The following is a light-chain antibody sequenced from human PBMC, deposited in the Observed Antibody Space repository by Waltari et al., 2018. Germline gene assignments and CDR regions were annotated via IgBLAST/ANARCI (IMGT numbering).Light chain of an antibody. CDR2: EVT. J-gene: IGLJ2*01. CDR3: CSYAGSTTFVV. V-gene: IGLV2-23*02. Sequence: QSALTQPASVSGSPGQSITIPCTGSSSDVGTSNLVSWYQQSPGKAPKLMIYEVTKRPSGVSNRFSGSKSGNTASLTISGLQAEDEADYYCCSYAGSTTFVVFGGGTNLAVL. CDR1: SSDVGTSNL.